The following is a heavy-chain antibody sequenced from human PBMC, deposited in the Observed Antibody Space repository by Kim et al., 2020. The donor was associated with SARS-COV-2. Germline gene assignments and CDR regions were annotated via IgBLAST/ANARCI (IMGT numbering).Heavy chain of an antibody. V-gene: IGHV4-31*03. CDR3: AREDSGSLDY. J-gene: IGHJ4*02. D-gene: IGHD3-10*01. CDR2: IYYSGST. CDR1: GGSISSGGYY. Sequence: SETLSLTCTVSGGSISSGGYYWSWIRQHPGKGLEWIGYIYYSGSTYYNPSLKSRVTISVDTSKNQFSLKLSSVTAADTAAYYCAREDSGSLDYWGQGTLVTVSS.